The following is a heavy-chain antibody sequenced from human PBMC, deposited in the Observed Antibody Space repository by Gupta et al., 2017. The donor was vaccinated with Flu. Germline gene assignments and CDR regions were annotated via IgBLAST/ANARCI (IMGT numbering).Heavy chain of an antibody. Sequence: IRQYPGKGLEWIGYIYSSGTTYYNPSLKSRVSIAVDTSKNHFSLNLSSVTAADTAVYYCARNRDDFGVYVDVWGKGTTVTVSS. CDR2: IYSSGTT. V-gene: IGHV4-31*02. CDR3: ARNRDDFGVYVDV. J-gene: IGHJ6*03. D-gene: IGHD3-3*01.